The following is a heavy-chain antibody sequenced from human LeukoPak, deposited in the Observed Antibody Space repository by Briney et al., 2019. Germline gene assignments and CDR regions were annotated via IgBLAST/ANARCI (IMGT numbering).Heavy chain of an antibody. CDR1: GDSFNTYG. V-gene: IGHV1-69*04. D-gene: IGHD1-26*01. J-gene: IGHJ4*02. CDR3: ARSRSSYSASIDY. CDR2: IIPILGVP. Sequence: GASVRVSCKASGDSFNTYGVSWVRQAPGQGLDWMGRIIPILGVPSYAHKFQGRLTITADKSTSTAFMELSNLRSDDTAVYFCARSRSSYSASIDYWGQGTRVTVSS.